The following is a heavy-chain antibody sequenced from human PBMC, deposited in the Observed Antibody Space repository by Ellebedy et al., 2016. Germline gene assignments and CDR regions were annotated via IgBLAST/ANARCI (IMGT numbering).Heavy chain of an antibody. V-gene: IGHV3-21*01. CDR1: GFTFSSYS. CDR3: ARDMGVVAAPSVNSLVTDYYYYYGMDV. CDR2: ISSSSSYI. Sequence: GESLKISCAASGFTFSSYSMNWVRQAPGKGLEWVSSISSSSSYIYYADSVKGRFTISRDNAKNSLYLQMNSLRAEDTAVYYCARDMGVVAAPSVNSLVTDYYYYYGMDVWGQGTTVTVSS. J-gene: IGHJ6*02. D-gene: IGHD2-15*01.